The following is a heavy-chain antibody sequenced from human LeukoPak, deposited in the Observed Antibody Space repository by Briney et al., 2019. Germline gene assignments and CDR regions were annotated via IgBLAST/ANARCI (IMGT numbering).Heavy chain of an antibody. V-gene: IGHV3-9*01. CDR1: GFTFDDYA. J-gene: IGHJ6*02. CDR3: AKALNYHPSYYYXGMDV. Sequence: GRSLRLSCAASGFTFDDYAMHWVRQAPGKGLEWVSGISWNSGSIGYADSVKGRFTISRDNAKNSLYLQMNSLRAEDTALYYCAKALNYHPSYYYXGMDVWGQGTTVTVSS. D-gene: IGHD1-7*01. CDR2: ISWNSGSI.